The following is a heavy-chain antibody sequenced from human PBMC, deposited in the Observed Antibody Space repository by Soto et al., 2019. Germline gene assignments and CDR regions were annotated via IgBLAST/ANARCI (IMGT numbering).Heavy chain of an antibody. CDR1: GFTFSSYA. V-gene: IGHV3-64D*08. CDR3: VKVKVEYSSSSRIFDY. J-gene: IGHJ4*02. Sequence: GGSLRLSCSASGFTFSSYAMHWVRQAPGKGLEYVSAISSNGGSTYYADSVKGRFTISRDNSKNTLYLQMSSLRAEDTAVYYCVKVKVEYSSSSRIFDYWGQGTLVTVSS. CDR2: ISSNGGST. D-gene: IGHD6-6*01.